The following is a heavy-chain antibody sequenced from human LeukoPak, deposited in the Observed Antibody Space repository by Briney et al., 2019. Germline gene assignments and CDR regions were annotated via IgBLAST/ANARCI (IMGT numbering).Heavy chain of an antibody. V-gene: IGHV3-73*01. CDR3: ARPGQDCGGDCFVD. CDR2: INTRPHSYKT. J-gene: IGHJ4*02. Sequence: GGSLRLSCAGSGFTFSGSPIHWVRQASGRGLEWLGRINTRPHSYKTTYHAAVRGRITISRADSTNTAYLEITSLKSEDTAVYYCARPGQDCGGDCFVDWGQGTLVTVSS. CDR1: GFTFSGSP. D-gene: IGHD2-21*02.